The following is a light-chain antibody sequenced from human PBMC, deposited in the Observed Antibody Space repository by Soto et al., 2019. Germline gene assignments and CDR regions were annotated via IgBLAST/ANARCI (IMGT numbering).Light chain of an antibody. Sequence: QSALTQPASVSGSPGQTITISCTGTSSDVGSYNLVSWYQQHPGKAPKLMIYEVSKRPSGVSHRFSGSKSGNTASLTISGQQADEGDDYYCCSYAGISTLVFGGGTKLTVL. V-gene: IGLV2-23*02. J-gene: IGLJ2*01. CDR2: EVS. CDR1: SSDVGSYNL. CDR3: CSYAGISTLV.